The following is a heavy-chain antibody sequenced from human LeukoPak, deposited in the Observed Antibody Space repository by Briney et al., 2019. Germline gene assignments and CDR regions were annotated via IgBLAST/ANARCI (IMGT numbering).Heavy chain of an antibody. V-gene: IGHV1-18*04. Sequence: ASVKVSCKASGYTFTGYYMHWVRQAPGQGLEWMGWISAYNGNTNYAQKLQGRVTMTTDTSTSTAYMELRSLRSDDTAVYYCARDGGPTMVRGVITPFDYWGQGTLVTVSS. J-gene: IGHJ4*02. CDR3: ARDGGPTMVRGVITPFDY. CDR1: GYTFTGYY. CDR2: ISAYNGNT. D-gene: IGHD3-10*01.